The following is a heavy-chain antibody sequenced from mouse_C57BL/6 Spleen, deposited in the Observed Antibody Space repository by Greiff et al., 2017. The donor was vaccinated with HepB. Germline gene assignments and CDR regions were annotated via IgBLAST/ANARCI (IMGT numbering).Heavy chain of an antibody. CDR1: GYAFSSYW. V-gene: IGHV1-80*01. J-gene: IGHJ1*03. Sequence: QVQLQQSGAELVKPGASVKISCKASGYAFSSYWMNWVKQRPGKGLEWIRQIYPGDGDTNYNGKFKGKATLTADKSSSTAYMQFSSLTSEDSAVYFCAKSGTADWYFDVWGTGTTVTVAS. CDR3: AKSGTADWYFDV. D-gene: IGHD2-14*01. CDR2: IYPGDGDT.